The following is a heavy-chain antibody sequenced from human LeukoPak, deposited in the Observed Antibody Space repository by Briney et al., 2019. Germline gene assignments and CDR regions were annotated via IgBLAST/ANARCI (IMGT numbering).Heavy chain of an antibody. V-gene: IGHV3-23*01. CDR1: GFTFSSYA. D-gene: IGHD3-10*01. CDR3: AKDSFYYGSGSYHDP. CDR2: ISGSGGST. Sequence: GGSLRLSCAASGFTFSSYAMSWVRQAPGKGLEWVSAISGSGGSTYYADSVKGRFTISRDNSKNTLYLQMNSLRAEATAVNYCAKDSFYYGSGSYHDPWGQGTLVTVSS. J-gene: IGHJ5*02.